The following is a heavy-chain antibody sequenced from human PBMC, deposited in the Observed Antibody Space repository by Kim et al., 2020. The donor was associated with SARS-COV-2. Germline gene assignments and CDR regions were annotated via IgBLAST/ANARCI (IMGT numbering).Heavy chain of an antibody. CDR2: LSGSGTST. Sequence: GGSLRLSCAASGFTFSSYAMTWVRQAPGKGLEWVSTLSGSGTSTYYADSVKGRFTVSRDNSKNTLSLQMSSLTPEDTALYYCARVAGDPKRYFYYYYMDVWGKGTPVTVSS. CDR3: ARVAGDPKRYFYYYYMDV. CDR1: GFTFSSYA. J-gene: IGHJ6*03. V-gene: IGHV3-23*01. D-gene: IGHD4-17*01.